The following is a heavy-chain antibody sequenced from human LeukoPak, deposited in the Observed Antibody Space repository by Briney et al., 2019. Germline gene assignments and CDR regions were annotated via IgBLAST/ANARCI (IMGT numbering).Heavy chain of an antibody. CDR2: IYHTGST. J-gene: IGHJ4*02. CDR1: GGSIGSYY. CDR3: ARDYDSSGYIWGY. D-gene: IGHD3-22*01. Sequence: SETLSLTCTVSGGSIGSYYWSWIRQSPGQGLEWIGYIYHTGSTNYNPSLKSQVTISVDTSKNQFSLNLRSVTAADTAIYYCARDYDSSGYIWGYWGQGTLVTVSS. V-gene: IGHV4-59*01.